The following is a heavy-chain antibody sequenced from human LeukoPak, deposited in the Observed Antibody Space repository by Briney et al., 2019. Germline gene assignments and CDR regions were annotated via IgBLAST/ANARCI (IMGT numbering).Heavy chain of an antibody. V-gene: IGHV1-2*02. J-gene: IGHJ6*03. CDR2: INPNSGGT. CDR1: GYTFTGYY. Sequence: ASVKVSCKASGYTFTGYYLHWVRQAPGQGLEWMGWINPNSGGTNYAQKFQDRVTMTRDTSISTAYMELARLRSDDTAVYYCARAMSYYYYMDVWGKGTAVTVSS. CDR3: ARAMSYYYYMDV.